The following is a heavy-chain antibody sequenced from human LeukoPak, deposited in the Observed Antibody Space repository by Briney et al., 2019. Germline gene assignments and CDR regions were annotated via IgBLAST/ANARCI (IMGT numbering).Heavy chain of an antibody. J-gene: IGHJ4*02. CDR3: VKARMPHCGTDCLES. D-gene: IGHD2-21*02. CDR1: GFTFSNYG. V-gene: IGHV3-23*01. CDR2: IRGSGGGT. Sequence: GESLRLSCAASGFTFSNYGMSWVRQAPGKGLEWVSVIRGSGGGTYYADSMKGRFTISRDNSKITVYLQMNSLRAEDTAVYYCVKARMPHCGTDCLESWGQGTLVTVSS.